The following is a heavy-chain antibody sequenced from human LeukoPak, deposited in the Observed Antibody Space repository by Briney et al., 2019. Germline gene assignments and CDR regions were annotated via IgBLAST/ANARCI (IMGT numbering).Heavy chain of an antibody. CDR1: GYSFTTYW. CDR2: IFPGDSDT. Sequence: GESLKISCKGSGYSFTTYWIAWVRQMPGQGLEWMGIIFPGDSDTRYSPSFQGQVTISADKSINTAYLQWSSLKASDTAMYYCARRALGPTNTNNWFDPWGQGTLVTVSP. D-gene: IGHD1-26*01. J-gene: IGHJ5*02. CDR3: ARRALGPTNTNNWFDP. V-gene: IGHV5-51*01.